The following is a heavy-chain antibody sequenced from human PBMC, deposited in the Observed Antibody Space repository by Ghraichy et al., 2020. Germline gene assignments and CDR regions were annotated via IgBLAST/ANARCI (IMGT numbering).Heavy chain of an antibody. V-gene: IGHV3-74*01. D-gene: IGHD2-2*01. J-gene: IGHJ4*02. CDR3: VIELTSPPSH. CDR1: GFTFSNYW. CDR2: INSDGSST. Sequence: GGSLRLSCAGSGFTFSNYWMYWVRQVPGKGPVWISVINSDGSSTNYADSVKGRFTISRDNAENMVYLQMNSLRADDTAVYYCVIELTSPPSHWGQGTLVTVSS.